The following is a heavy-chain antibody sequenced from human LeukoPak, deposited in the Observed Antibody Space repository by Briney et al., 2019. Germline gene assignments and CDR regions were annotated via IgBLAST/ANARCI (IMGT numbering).Heavy chain of an antibody. J-gene: IGHJ6*03. CDR2: IKQDGSEK. Sequence: GGSLRLSCAASGFTFSSYWMSWVRQAPGKGLEWVANIKQDGSEKYYVDSVKGRFTISRDNAKNSLYLQMNSLRAEDTAVYYCARAIYYGSGSTVYHYYMDVWGKGTTVTISS. CDR3: ARAIYYGSGSTVYHYYMDV. V-gene: IGHV3-7*01. D-gene: IGHD3-10*01. CDR1: GFTFSSYW.